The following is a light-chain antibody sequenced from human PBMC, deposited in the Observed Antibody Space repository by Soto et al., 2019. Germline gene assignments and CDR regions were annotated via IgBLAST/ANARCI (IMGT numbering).Light chain of an antibody. CDR1: SSNIGAGYD. J-gene: IGLJ2*01. Sequence: QSVLTQPPSVSGAPGQRVTISCTGCSSNIGAGYDVHWYQQLPGTAPKLLIFDNSNRPSGVPDRISGSRSGTSASLAITGLQAEDEADYYCQSYDSSLSGSVVFGGGTKLTVL. CDR2: DNS. V-gene: IGLV1-40*01. CDR3: QSYDSSLSGSVV.